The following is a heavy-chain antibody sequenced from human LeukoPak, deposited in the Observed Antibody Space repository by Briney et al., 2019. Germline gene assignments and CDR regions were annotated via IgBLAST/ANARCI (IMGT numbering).Heavy chain of an antibody. V-gene: IGHV1-18*01. CDR2: ISAYSTYNGNT. CDR1: GYTFTSYG. J-gene: IGHJ4*02. Sequence: ASVKVSCKASGYTFTSYGISWVRQAPGQGPEWMGWISAYSTYNGNTNYAQRFQGRVTMTTDTSTSTAYMELRSLRSDDTAVYYCARDKLRYSGFPNPLDYWGQGTLVTVSS. CDR3: ARDKLRYSGFPNPLDY. D-gene: IGHD5-12*01.